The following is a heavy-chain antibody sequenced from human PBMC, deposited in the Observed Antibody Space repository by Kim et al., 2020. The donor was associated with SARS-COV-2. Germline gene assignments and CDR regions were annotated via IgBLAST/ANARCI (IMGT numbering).Heavy chain of an antibody. Sequence: GGSLRLSCAASGFTFGSYYMSWVRQAPGKGLEWVSNIKEGETDKYYVDSVKGRFTISRDNAQNSLYLQMDSLRAEDTAVYYCARDRQFEWLFYGSRYRYHGVVVWGQGTTFTVSS. CDR3: ARDRQFEWLFYGSRYRYHGVVV. J-gene: IGHJ6*02. D-gene: IGHD3-9*01. CDR1: GFTFGSYY. V-gene: IGHV3-7*01. CDR2: IKEGETDK.